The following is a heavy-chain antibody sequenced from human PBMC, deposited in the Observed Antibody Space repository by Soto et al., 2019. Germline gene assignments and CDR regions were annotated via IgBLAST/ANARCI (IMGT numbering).Heavy chain of an antibody. CDR3: ARGWYSSSWYYY. D-gene: IGHD6-13*01. V-gene: IGHV4-34*01. Sequence: SETLSLTCAVYGGSFSGYYWSWIRQPPGKGLEWIGEINHSGSTNYNPSLKSRVTISVDTSKNQFSLKLSSVTAADTAVYYCARGWYSSSWYYYRGQGTPVTVSS. J-gene: IGHJ4*02. CDR2: INHSGST. CDR1: GGSFSGYY.